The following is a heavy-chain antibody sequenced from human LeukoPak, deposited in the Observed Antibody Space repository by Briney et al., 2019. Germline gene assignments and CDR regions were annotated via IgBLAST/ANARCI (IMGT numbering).Heavy chain of an antibody. CDR2: IIPVFGTA. Sequence: SVKVSCKASGGTFSSYAISWVRQAPGQGLEWMGGIIPVFGTANYAQKFQGRVTITADKSTSTAYMELSSLRSEDTAVYYCARVAGYSSGWYNDYWGQGTLVTVSS. J-gene: IGHJ4*02. V-gene: IGHV1-69*06. D-gene: IGHD6-19*01. CDR1: GGTFSSYA. CDR3: ARVAGYSSGWYNDY.